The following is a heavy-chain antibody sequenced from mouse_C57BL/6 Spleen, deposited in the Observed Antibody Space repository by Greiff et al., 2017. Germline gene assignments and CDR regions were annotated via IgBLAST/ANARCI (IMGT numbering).Heavy chain of an antibody. CDR2: IDPSDSYT. J-gene: IGHJ2*01. CDR3: ARTAGSSFYYFDY. CDR1: GYTFTSYW. D-gene: IGHD1-1*01. Sequence: QVQLQQPGAELVMPGASVKLSCKASGYTFTSYWMHWVKQRPGQGLEWIGEIDPSDSYTNYNQKFKGKSTLTVDKSSSTAYMQLSSLTSEDSAVYYCARTAGSSFYYFDYWGQGTTLTVSS. V-gene: IGHV1-69*01.